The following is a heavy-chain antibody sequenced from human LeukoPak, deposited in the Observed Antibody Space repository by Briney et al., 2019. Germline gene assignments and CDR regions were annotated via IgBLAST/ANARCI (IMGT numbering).Heavy chain of an antibody. CDR3: ARASGSSWYERRLHAYFYYMDV. CDR1: GGSIISTTYY. V-gene: IGHV4-39*07. J-gene: IGHJ6*03. Sequence: SETLSLTCTVSGGSIISTTYYWGWIRQPPGEGLEWIGSIDYSGRTYYNPSLKSRVTISVDTSKNQFSLNLSSVTAADTAVYSCARASGSSWYERRLHAYFYYMDVWGKGTTVTVSS. CDR2: IDYSGRT. D-gene: IGHD6-13*01.